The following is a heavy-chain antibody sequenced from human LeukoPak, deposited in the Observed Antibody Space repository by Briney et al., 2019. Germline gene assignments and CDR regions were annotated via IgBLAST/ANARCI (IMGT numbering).Heavy chain of an antibody. Sequence: QSGGSLRLSCAASGFTFSSYSMNWVRQAPGKGLEWVSYISSSSSTIYYADSVKGRFTISRDNAKNSLYLQMNSLRAEDTAVYYCARDTPSYDFWSGYPSRYYYYMDVWGKGTTVTVSS. CDR1: GFTFSSYS. J-gene: IGHJ6*03. V-gene: IGHV3-48*01. CDR3: ARDTPSYDFWSGYPSRYYYYMDV. D-gene: IGHD3-3*01. CDR2: ISSSSSTI.